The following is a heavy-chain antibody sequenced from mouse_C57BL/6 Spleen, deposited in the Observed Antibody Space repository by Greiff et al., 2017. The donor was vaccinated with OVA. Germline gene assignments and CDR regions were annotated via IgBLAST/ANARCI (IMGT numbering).Heavy chain of an antibody. Sequence: VQLQQSGTVLARPGASVKMSCKTSGYTFTSYWMHWVKQRPGQGLEWIGAIYPGNSDTSYNQKFKGKAKLTAVTSASTAYMELSSLTNEDSAVYYCTSPAYYSNYDWYFDVWGTGTTVTVSS. CDR2: IYPGNSDT. V-gene: IGHV1-5*01. CDR3: TSPAYYSNYDWYFDV. J-gene: IGHJ1*03. CDR1: GYTFTSYW. D-gene: IGHD2-5*01.